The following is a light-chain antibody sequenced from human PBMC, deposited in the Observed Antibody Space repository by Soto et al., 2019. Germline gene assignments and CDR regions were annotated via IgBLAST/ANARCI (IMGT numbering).Light chain of an antibody. J-gene: IGLJ2*01. CDR1: SNDVGSYDY. Sequence: QSALTQSASVSGSPGQSITISCTGTSNDVGSYDYVSWYQQHPGKAPKLMIYDVFNRPSGVSSRFSGSKSGNTASLTISGLQADDEAAYYCRSYTTSSTVVFGGGTKVTVL. V-gene: IGLV2-14*03. CDR2: DVF. CDR3: RSYTTSSTVV.